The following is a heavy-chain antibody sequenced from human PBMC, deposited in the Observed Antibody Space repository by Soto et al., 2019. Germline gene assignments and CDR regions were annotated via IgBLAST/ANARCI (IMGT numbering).Heavy chain of an antibody. D-gene: IGHD3-10*01. J-gene: IGHJ5*02. CDR1: GVSITSGDYY. CDR3: ARARVRMTNWFDP. Sequence: QVQLQESGPGLVKPSQTLSLTCTVSGVSITSGDYYWSWIRQPPGKGLECIGYIHYRGNTYYNPSLDGRAAISVDTSKNQFSLNLTSVTAADTAVYYCARARVRMTNWFDPWGQGTLVTVSS. V-gene: IGHV4-30-4*01. CDR2: IHYRGNT.